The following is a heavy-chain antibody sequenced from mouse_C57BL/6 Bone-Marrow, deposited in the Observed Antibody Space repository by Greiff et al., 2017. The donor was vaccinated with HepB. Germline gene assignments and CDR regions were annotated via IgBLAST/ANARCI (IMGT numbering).Heavy chain of an antibody. CDR1: GFTFSDYY. CDR3: AKDHDGSIYGYFDV. CDR2: ISNGGGST. D-gene: IGHD1-1*01. Sequence: DVMLVESGGGLVQPGGSLKLSCAASGFTFSDYYMYWVRQTPEKRLEWVAYISNGGGSTYYPDTVKGRFTITRDKAKNTLYLQMSRLKSEYTAMYYGAKDHDGSIYGYFDVWGTGTTVTVSS. J-gene: IGHJ1*03. V-gene: IGHV5-12*01.